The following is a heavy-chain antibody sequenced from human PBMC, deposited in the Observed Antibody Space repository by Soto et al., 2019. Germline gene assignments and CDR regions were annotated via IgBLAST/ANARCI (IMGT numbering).Heavy chain of an antibody. CDR1: GGSISSGGYY. Sequence: SETLSLTCTVSGGSISSGGYYWSWIRQHPGKGLEWIGYIYYSGSTYYNPSLKSRVTISVDTSKNQFSLKLSSVTAADTAVYYCARVKYGSGSYFYWGQGTLVTVSS. V-gene: IGHV4-31*03. J-gene: IGHJ4*02. CDR3: ARVKYGSGSYFY. CDR2: IYYSGST. D-gene: IGHD3-10*01.